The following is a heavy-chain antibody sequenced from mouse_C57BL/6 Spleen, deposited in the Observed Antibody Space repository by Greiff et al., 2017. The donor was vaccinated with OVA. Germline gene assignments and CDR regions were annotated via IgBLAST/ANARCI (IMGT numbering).Heavy chain of an antibody. CDR3: ARIYGNYEYFDV. J-gene: IGHJ1*03. D-gene: IGHD2-1*01. V-gene: IGHV1-26*01. CDR2: INPNNGGT. CDR1: GYTFTDYY. Sequence: EVQLQQSGPELVKPGASVKISCKASGYTFTDYYMNWVKQSHGKSLEWIGDINPNNGGTSYNQKFKGKATLTVDKSSSTAYMELRSLTSEDSAVYYCARIYGNYEYFDVWGTGTTVTVSS.